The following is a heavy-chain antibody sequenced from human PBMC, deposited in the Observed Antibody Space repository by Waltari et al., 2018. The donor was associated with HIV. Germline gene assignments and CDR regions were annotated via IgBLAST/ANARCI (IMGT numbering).Heavy chain of an antibody. V-gene: IGHV4-34*01. J-gene: IGHJ5*02. CDR3: ARCKKVAIVAVGNYNWFDP. D-gene: IGHD2-15*01. CDR1: GGSFTGYY. Sequence: QVQLQQWGAGLLKPSETLSLTCAVYGGSFTGYYWTWVRQPPGKGLEWIGEISHSGSTNYNPSLKSRVTISLDASRNQFSLKLTSVTAADTAVFYCARCKKVAIVAVGNYNWFDPWGQGTLVTVSS. CDR2: ISHSGST.